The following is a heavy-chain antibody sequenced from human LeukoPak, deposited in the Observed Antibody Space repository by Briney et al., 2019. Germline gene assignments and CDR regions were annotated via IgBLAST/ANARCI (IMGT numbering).Heavy chain of an antibody. J-gene: IGHJ5*02. D-gene: IGHD3-10*02. CDR3: ARVFPSNWFDP. V-gene: IGHV3-66*01. Sequence: GGSLRLSCAASGFTVTSNYMSWVRQAPGKGLEWVSIIYSGGGAYYADSVKGRFTISRDNSRNTLFLQMNSLRAEDTAMYYCARVFPSNWFDPWGQGTLSPSPQ. CDR2: IYSGGGA. CDR1: GFTVTSNY.